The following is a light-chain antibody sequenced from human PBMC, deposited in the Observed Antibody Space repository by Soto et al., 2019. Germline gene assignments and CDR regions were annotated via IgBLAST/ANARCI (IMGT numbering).Light chain of an antibody. J-gene: IGLJ1*01. CDR3: NSYTSSSTFV. V-gene: IGLV2-14*01. Sequence: QSALTQPASVSGSPGQSITISCTGTSSDVGGYNYVSWYQQHPGKAPKLMIYEVSNRPSGGSNRFSGSRSGNTASLTISGLQAEDEAEYYCNSYTSSSTFVFGTGTKVTVL. CDR2: EVS. CDR1: SSDVGGYNY.